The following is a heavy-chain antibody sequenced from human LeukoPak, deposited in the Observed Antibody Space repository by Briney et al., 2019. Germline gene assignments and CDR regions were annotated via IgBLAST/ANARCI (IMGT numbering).Heavy chain of an antibody. D-gene: IGHD6-13*01. V-gene: IGHV1-8*01. Sequence: ASVKVSCKASGYTFTSYDINWVRQATGQGLEWMGWMNPNSGNTGYAQKFQGRVTMTRNTSISTAYMELSSLRSEDTAVYYCASIAAAATILGGFDYGMDVWGQGTTVTVSS. CDR3: ASIAAAATILGGFDYGMDV. CDR2: MNPNSGNT. CDR1: GYTFTSYD. J-gene: IGHJ6*02.